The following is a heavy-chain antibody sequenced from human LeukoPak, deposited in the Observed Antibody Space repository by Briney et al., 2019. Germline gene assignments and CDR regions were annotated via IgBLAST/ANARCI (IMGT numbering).Heavy chain of an antibody. D-gene: IGHD2-2*01. CDR2: ISGSGGST. J-gene: IGHJ4*02. CDR3: AKLGNVVVPAAADY. Sequence: QPGGSLRLSCAASGFSVSSNYMNWVRQAPGKGLEWVSAISGSGGSTYYADSVKGRFTISRDNSKNTLYLQMNSLRAEDTAVYYCAKLGNVVVPAAADYWGQGTLVTVSS. CDR1: GFSVSSNY. V-gene: IGHV3-23*01.